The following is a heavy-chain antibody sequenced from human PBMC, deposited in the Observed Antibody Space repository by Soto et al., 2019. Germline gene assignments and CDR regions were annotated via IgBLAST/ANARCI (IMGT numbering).Heavy chain of an antibody. CDR3: ARDRGKVAV. CDR1: GYTFTSYG. V-gene: IGHV1-18*01. Sequence: QVQLVQSGAEVKKPGASVKVSCKASGYTFTSYGITWARQAPGQGREWMGGIRAYNGNTNYAQKLKGRVTMTTDTSTSTAYVEQRSLRSDETAVYYGARDRGKVAVGGEGSTFTVSS. J-gene: IGHJ6*04. CDR2: IRAYNGNT.